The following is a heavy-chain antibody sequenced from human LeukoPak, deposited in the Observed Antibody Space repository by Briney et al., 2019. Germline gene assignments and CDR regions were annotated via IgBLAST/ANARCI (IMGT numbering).Heavy chain of an antibody. Sequence: ASVKVSCKASGGTFRTYAITWVRQAPGQGLEWMGRIIPMLGTANYAQKFQGRVTITTDESTSTAYMELSSLRSEDTAVYYCARGFISSGYDIPYYYYMDVWGKGTTVTVSS. CDR1: GGTFRTYA. J-gene: IGHJ6*03. D-gene: IGHD5-12*01. CDR2: IIPMLGTA. CDR3: ARGFISSGYDIPYYYYMDV. V-gene: IGHV1-69*11.